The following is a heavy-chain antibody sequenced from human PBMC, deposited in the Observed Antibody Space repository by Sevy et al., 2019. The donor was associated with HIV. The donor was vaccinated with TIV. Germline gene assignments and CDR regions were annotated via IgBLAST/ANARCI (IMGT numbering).Heavy chain of an antibody. D-gene: IGHD2-21*02. CDR1: GFTFSSYS. CDR3: ARGGIRGDHDAFDI. Sequence: RGSLRLSCAASGFTFSSYSMNWVRQAPGKGLEWVSSISSSSSYIYYADSVKGRFTISRDNAKNSLYLQMNSLRAEDTAVYYCARGGIRGDHDAFDIWGRGTMVTVSS. CDR2: ISSSSSYI. V-gene: IGHV3-21*01. J-gene: IGHJ3*02.